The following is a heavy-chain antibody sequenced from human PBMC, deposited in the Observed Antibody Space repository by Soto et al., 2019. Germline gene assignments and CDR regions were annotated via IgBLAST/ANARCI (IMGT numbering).Heavy chain of an antibody. D-gene: IGHD2-21*02. Sequence: PSETLSLTCTVSGGSITDYSWVWIRQPAGKGLEWIGRIFSSGSTNYNPSLKGRITMSLDTSKNQFSLKLNSAAATDTAVYFCARDQRVVVTADNWLDPWGQGIMVTVYS. J-gene: IGHJ5*02. V-gene: IGHV4-4*07. CDR2: IFSSGST. CDR1: GGSITDYS. CDR3: ARDQRVVVTADNWLDP.